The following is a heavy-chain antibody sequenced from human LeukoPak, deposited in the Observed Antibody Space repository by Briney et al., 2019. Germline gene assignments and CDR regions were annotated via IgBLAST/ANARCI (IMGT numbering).Heavy chain of an antibody. CDR3: ARAPPYYYGSGSYYLKGYYFDY. CDR1: GGSISSYY. V-gene: IGHV4-59*01. J-gene: IGHJ4*02. Sequence: KPSETLSLTCTVSGGSISSYYWSWIRQPPGKGLEWIGYIYYSGSTNYNPSLKSRVTISVDTSKNQFSLKLSSVTAADTAVYYCARAPPYYYGSGSYYLKGYYFDYWGQGTLVTVSS. CDR2: IYYSGST. D-gene: IGHD3-10*01.